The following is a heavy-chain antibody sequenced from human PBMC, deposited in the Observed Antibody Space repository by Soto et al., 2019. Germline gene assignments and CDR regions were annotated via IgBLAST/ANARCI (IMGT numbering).Heavy chain of an antibody. V-gene: IGHV6-1*01. J-gene: IGHJ4*02. CDR3: ARALAGSYDY. CDR2: TYYRSKWST. CDR1: GDSVSSKSAT. D-gene: IGHD3-10*01. Sequence: SQTLSLTCAISGDSVSSKSATWNLIRQAPSRGLEWLGRTYYRSKWSTDYAVSLRGRITVSPDSSKNQFSLRLTSLTPEDTAVYYCARALAGSYDYWGQGTLVTVSS.